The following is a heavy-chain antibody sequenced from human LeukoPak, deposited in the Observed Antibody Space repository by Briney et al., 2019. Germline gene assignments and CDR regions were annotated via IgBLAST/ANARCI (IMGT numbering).Heavy chain of an antibody. CDR1: GGSISSYY. V-gene: IGHV4-59*01. D-gene: IGHD3-22*01. Sequence: PSETLSLTCTVSGGSISSYYWSWIRQPPGKGLEWIGYIYYSGSTNYNPSLKSRVTISVDTSKNQFSLKLSSVTAADTAVYYCARAAYYYDRHAFDIWGQGTMVTVSS. CDR3: ARAAYYYDRHAFDI. J-gene: IGHJ3*02. CDR2: IYYSGST.